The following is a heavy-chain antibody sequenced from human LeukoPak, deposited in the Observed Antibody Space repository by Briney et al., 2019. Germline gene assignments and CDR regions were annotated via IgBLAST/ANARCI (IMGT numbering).Heavy chain of an antibody. J-gene: IGHJ5*02. Sequence: PSETLSLTCAVYGGSFSGYYWSWIRQPPGKGLEWIGEINHSGSTNYNPSLKSRVTISVDTSKNQFSLKLSSVTAADTAVYYCAGIHLGELSSINWFDPWGQGTLVTVSS. CDR1: GGSFSGYY. D-gene: IGHD3-16*02. CDR2: INHSGST. CDR3: AGIHLGELSSINWFDP. V-gene: IGHV4-34*01.